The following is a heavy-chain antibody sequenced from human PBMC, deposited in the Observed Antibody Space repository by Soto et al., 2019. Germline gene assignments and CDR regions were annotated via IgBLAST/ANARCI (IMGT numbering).Heavy chain of an antibody. CDR1: GFTFSNAW. V-gene: IGHV3-15*01. CDR2: IKSKTDGGTT. Sequence: EVQLVESGGGLVKPGGSLRLSCAASGFTFSNAWMSWVRQAPGKGLEWVGRIKSKTDGGTTDYAAPVKGRFTISRDDSKNTLYLQMNSLKTEDTAVYYCTTDLLGYRSSTSCPTSHWGQGTLVTVSS. J-gene: IGHJ4*02. CDR3: TTDLLGYRSSTSCPTSH. D-gene: IGHD2-2*01.